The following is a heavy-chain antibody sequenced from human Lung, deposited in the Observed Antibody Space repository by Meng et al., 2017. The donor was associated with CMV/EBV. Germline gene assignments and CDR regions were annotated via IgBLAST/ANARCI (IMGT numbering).Heavy chain of an antibody. CDR1: GFTFSTYS. V-gene: IGHV3-48*04. CDR3: ARVRTYFDHSGYLDY. J-gene: IGHJ4*02. Sequence: GEXXTISCVGSGFTFSTYSMIWVRQAPGQGLELVSYISSSSSTIYYGDSVKGRFTISRDNARNSIYLQMNSLRPEDTAVYYCARVRTYFDHSGYLDYWGQGTXVTVSS. CDR2: ISSSSSTI. D-gene: IGHD3-22*01.